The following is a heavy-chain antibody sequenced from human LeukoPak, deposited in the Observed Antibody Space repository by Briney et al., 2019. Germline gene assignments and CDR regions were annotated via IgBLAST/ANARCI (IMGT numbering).Heavy chain of an antibody. V-gene: IGHV4-38-2*02. CDR1: DYSISSGYY. CDR2: IYHSGRS. Sequence: SETLSLTCTVSDYSISSGYYWGWIRQPPGKGLEWIGSIYHSGRSYYDPSLNSRVTISVDTSKNQFSLELNSVTAADTAVYYCARGCSSASCPTWYFDFWGRGTLVTVSS. D-gene: IGHD2-2*01. J-gene: IGHJ2*01. CDR3: ARGCSSASCPTWYFDF.